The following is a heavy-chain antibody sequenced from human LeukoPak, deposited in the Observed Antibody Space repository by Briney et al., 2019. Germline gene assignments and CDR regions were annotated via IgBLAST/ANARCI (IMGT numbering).Heavy chain of an antibody. Sequence: PSETLSLTCAVSGGSFSSSSWWSWVRQPPGKGLEWIGEIYHSGSTNYTPSLKSRVTIFVDKSKTQFSLKLSSVTAADTAVYYCARGHMLNGYYNFAWFDPWGQGTLVTVSS. V-gene: IGHV4-4*02. D-gene: IGHD3-9*01. CDR3: ARGHMLNGYYNFAWFDP. CDR2: IYHSGST. CDR1: GGSFSSSSW. J-gene: IGHJ5*02.